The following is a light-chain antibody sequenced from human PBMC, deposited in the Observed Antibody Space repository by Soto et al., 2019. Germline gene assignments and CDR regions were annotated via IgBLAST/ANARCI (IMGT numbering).Light chain of an antibody. CDR1: QSVSSSY. V-gene: IGKV3-20*01. CDR2: GAS. CDR3: QQYGSSPAYT. J-gene: IGKJ2*01. Sequence: EIVLTQSPGTLSLSPGERATLSCRASQSVSSSYLAWYQQKPGQAPRLRIYGASSRATGIPDRFSGSGSGTDFTLTISRLEPEGFAVYYCQQYGSSPAYTFGQGTKLEIK.